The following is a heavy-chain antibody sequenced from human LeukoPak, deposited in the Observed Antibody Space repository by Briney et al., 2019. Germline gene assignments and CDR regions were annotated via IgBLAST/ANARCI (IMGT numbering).Heavy chain of an antibody. CDR2: IIPIFGTA. J-gene: IGHJ4*02. D-gene: IGHD6-13*01. V-gene: IGHV1-69*05. CDR3: AREGSSSWPY. Sequence: GASVTVSCKASGGTFSSEAFIWVRQAPGQGLEWMGGIIPIFGTANYAQKLQGRVTMTTDTSTSTAYMELRSLRSDDTAVYYCAREGSSSWPYWGQGTLVTVSS. CDR1: GGTFSSEA.